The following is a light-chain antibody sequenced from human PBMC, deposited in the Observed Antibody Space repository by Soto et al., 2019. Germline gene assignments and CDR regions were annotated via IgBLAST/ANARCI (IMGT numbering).Light chain of an antibody. Sequence: QPVLTQSPSASASLGASVKLTCTLSSGHSSYAIAWHQQQPEKGPRYLMKLNSDGSHSKGDGIPDRFSGSSSGAARYLTISRLQSEDEADYYCQTWGTGIQVFGGGTKLTVL. CDR1: SGHSSYA. CDR3: QTWGTGIQV. J-gene: IGLJ2*01. V-gene: IGLV4-69*01. CDR2: LNSDGSH.